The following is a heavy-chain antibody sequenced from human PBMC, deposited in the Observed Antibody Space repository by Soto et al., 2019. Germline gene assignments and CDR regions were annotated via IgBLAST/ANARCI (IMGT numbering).Heavy chain of an antibody. Sequence: GGSLRLSCVGSGFTFSGYSMAWVRQAPGRGLEWVASISSRSTDIDYADSVKGRFTVSRDNAKNSVSMQMSRLRGEDTALYYCAKFTEPGYSSIWYYFEYWGQGTLVTVSS. CDR3: AKFTEPGYSSIWYYFEY. CDR2: ISSRSTDI. V-gene: IGHV3-21*06. J-gene: IGHJ4*02. D-gene: IGHD6-19*01. CDR1: GFTFSGYS.